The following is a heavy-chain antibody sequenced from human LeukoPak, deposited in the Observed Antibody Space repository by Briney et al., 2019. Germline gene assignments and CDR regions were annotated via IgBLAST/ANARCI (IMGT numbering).Heavy chain of an antibody. Sequence: ASVKVSCKASGYTFTSYGISWVRQAPGQGLEWMGWISAYNGNTNYAQKLQGRVTMTTDTSTSTAYMELRSLRSDDTAVYYCARDKFTYYYGSGSYWFDPCGQGTLVTVSS. CDR1: GYTFTSYG. D-gene: IGHD3-10*01. CDR2: ISAYNGNT. J-gene: IGHJ5*02. V-gene: IGHV1-18*01. CDR3: ARDKFTYYYGSGSYWFDP.